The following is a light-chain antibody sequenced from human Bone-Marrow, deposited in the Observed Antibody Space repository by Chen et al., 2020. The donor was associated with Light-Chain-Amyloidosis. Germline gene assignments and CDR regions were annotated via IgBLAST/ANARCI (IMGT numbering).Light chain of an antibody. J-gene: IGLJ3*02. CDR1: NIGSTS. Sequence: SYVLTQPSSVSVAPGQTATIACGGNNIGSTSVHWYQQTPGQAPLLVVYDDSYRPSGIPERLSCYNSGNTATLTIIRVGAWDEADYYCQVWERSSDRPVFGGGTKLTVL. V-gene: IGLV3-21*02. CDR2: DDS. CDR3: QVWERSSDRPV.